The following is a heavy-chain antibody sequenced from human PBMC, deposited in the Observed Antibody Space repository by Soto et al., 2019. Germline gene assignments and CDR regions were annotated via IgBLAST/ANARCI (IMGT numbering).Heavy chain of an antibody. J-gene: IGHJ5*02. V-gene: IGHV3-33*01. CDR2: IWYDGSNK. CDR3: ARGAGQLVTWFDP. Sequence: QVQLVESGGGVVQPGRSLRLSCAASGFTFSSYGMHWVRQAPGKGLEWVAVIWYDGSNKYYADSVKGRFPISRDNSKITLYLQVNSRRAEGTAVYYGARGAGQLVTWFDPWGQGTPVTVSS. CDR1: GFTFSSYG. D-gene: IGHD6-6*01.